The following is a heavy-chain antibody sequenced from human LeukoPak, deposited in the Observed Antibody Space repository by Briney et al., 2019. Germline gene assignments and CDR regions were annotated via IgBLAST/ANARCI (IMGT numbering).Heavy chain of an antibody. CDR3: AKDPTSAVITPFDY. CDR2: ISGSGGST. J-gene: IGHJ4*02. D-gene: IGHD3-16*01. CDR1: GFTFSSYA. Sequence: QSGGSLRLSCAASGFTFSSYAMSWVRQAPGKGLEWVSAISGSGGSTYYADSVKGRFTISRDNSKNTLYLQMNSLRAEDTAVYYCAKDPTSAVITPFDYWGQGTLVTVSS. V-gene: IGHV3-23*01.